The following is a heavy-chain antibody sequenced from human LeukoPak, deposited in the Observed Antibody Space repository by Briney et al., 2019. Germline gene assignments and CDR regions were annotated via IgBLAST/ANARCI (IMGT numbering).Heavy chain of an antibody. D-gene: IGHD3-10*01. CDR1: GFTFSSSS. J-gene: IGHJ4*02. Sequence: GGSLGLFCAASGFTFSSSSMNWVRQAPGKGLEWVSFITGSGTIIFYADSVKGRFTISRDNAKNSVYLQMDSLRAEDTAVYYCARGITELDYWGQGTLVTVSS. CDR3: ARGITELDY. CDR2: ITGSGTII. V-gene: IGHV3-48*01.